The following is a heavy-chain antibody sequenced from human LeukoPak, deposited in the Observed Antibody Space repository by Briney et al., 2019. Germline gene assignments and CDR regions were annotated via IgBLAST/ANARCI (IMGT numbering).Heavy chain of an antibody. J-gene: IGHJ4*02. D-gene: IGHD6-19*01. CDR2: IYTSRIP. V-gene: IGHV4-4*07. CDR1: GGSISSSY. CDR3: ASSSSGWYEDY. Sequence: SETLSLTCTVSGGSISSSYWNWIRQPAGKGLEWIGRIYTSRIPNYNPSLRSRVTISVDKPKNQFSLKLSSVTAADTAVYYCASSSSGWYEDYWGQGTLVTVSS.